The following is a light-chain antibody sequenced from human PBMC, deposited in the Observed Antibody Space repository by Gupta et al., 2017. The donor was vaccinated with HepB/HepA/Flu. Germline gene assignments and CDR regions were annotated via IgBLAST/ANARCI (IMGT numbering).Light chain of an antibody. J-gene: IGLJ3*02. Sequence: SYELTQPPPLSVSPGQTARITCSGDALPKKSVYWYQQKPGQAPVLVVYKDSERPSGIPERFTGSSSGTIVTLSISGVQAEDEADYYCQSADSTWVFGGGTKLTVL. V-gene: IGLV3-25*03. CDR1: ALPKKS. CDR3: QSADSTWV. CDR2: KDS.